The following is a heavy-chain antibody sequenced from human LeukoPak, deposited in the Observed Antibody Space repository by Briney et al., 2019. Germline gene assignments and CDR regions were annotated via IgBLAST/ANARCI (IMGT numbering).Heavy chain of an antibody. V-gene: IGHV3-48*01. CDR1: GFTFSTYS. CDR2: ISGTSNTI. D-gene: IGHD6-19*01. Sequence: PGGSLRLSCVVSGFTFSTYSMNWVRQAPGKGLEWVSYISGTSNTIYYADSVKGRFTISRDNAKNSLYLQVNSLRAEDTAIYYCARDLGSYSSGWYMGFDYWGQGTLVTVSS. J-gene: IGHJ4*02. CDR3: ARDLGSYSSGWYMGFDY.